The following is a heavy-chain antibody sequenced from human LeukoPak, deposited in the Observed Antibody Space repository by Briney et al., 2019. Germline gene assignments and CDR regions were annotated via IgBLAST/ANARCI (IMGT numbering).Heavy chain of an antibody. J-gene: IGHJ4*02. CDR1: GGTFSSYA. CDR2: IIPIFGTV. D-gene: IGHD1-26*01. CDR3: ASGDPVKYSGSYSPSGYFDY. V-gene: IGHV1-69*05. Sequence: SVKVSCKASGGTFSSYAISWVRQAPGQGLEWMGGIIPIFGTVNYAQKFQGRVTITTDESTSTAYMELSSLRSEDTAVYYCASGDPVKYSGSYSPSGYFDYWGQGTLVTVSS.